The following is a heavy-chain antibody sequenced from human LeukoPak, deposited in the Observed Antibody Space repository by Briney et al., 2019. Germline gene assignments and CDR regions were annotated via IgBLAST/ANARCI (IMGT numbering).Heavy chain of an antibody. CDR1: GGSFSGYY. CDR2: INHSEST. J-gene: IGHJ4*02. V-gene: IGHV4-34*01. D-gene: IGHD3-22*01. Sequence: SETLSLTCAVYGGSFSGYYWSWIRQPPGKGLEWIGEINHSESTNYNPSLKSRVTISVDTSKNQFSLKLSSVTAADTAVYYCAREPYYYDSSGYYLPFDYWGQGTLVTVSS. CDR3: AREPYYYDSSGYYLPFDY.